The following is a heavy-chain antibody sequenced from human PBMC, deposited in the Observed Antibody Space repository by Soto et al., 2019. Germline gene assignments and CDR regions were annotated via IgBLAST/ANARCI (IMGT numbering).Heavy chain of an antibody. CDR3: ARDLHDSSGYLDY. D-gene: IGHD3-22*01. Sequence: GGSLRLSCAASGFTFSSYAMHWVRQAPGKGLEWVAVISYDGSNKYYADSVKGRFTISRDNSKNTLYLQMNSLRAEDTAVYYCARDLHDSSGYLDYWGQGTRVTGSS. CDR1: GFTFSSYA. CDR2: ISYDGSNK. J-gene: IGHJ4*02. V-gene: IGHV3-30-3*01.